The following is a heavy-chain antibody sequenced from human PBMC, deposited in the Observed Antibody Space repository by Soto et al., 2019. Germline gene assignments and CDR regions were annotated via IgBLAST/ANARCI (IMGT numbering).Heavy chain of an antibody. CDR3: TKVRADYYDSSGPNY. D-gene: IGHD3-22*01. CDR1: GFTFSGFW. J-gene: IGHJ4*02. CDR2: VSPDGRIT. V-gene: IGHV3-74*01. Sequence: GSLRLSCAASGFTFSGFWMNWVRQIPGKGLVWVSRVSPDGRITEYADFVKGRFVISRDNAKNMVYLQMNSLKTEDTAVYYCTKVRADYYDSSGPNYWGQGTLVTGSS.